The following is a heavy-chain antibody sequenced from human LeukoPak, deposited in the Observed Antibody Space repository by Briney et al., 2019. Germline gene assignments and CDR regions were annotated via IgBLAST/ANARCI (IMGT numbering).Heavy chain of an antibody. J-gene: IGHJ4*02. CDR3: ARSIRYFDWPYFDY. V-gene: IGHV4-39*07. CDR1: GGSISSSSHY. CDR2: IYKTGST. D-gene: IGHD3-9*01. Sequence: SETLSLTCTVSGGSISSSSHYWGWIRQTPGKGLEWIGSIYKTGSTNYNPSLKSRVTISVDKSKNQFSLKLSSVTAADTAVYYCARSIRYFDWPYFDYWGQGTLVTVSS.